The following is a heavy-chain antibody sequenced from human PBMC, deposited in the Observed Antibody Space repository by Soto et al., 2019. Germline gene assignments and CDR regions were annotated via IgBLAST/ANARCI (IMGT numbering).Heavy chain of an antibody. D-gene: IGHD1-26*01. Sequence: QVQLQESGPGLVKPSQTLSLTCSVSGGSISSGGYYWSWIRQHPEKGLEWIGYIYYSGSTKYNPCLKPRVIISVDTSSNRFSLDLRSVTAADTAISSCARHRVSGQWFDYWGQGTLVTVSS. CDR3: ARHRVSGQWFDY. CDR2: IYYSGST. J-gene: IGHJ5*01. V-gene: IGHV4-31*03. CDR1: GGSISSGGYY.